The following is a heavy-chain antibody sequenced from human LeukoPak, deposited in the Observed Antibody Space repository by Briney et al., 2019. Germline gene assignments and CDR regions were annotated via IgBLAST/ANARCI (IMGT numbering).Heavy chain of an antibody. Sequence: PSETLSLTCTVSGDSISGGGYCWGWIRQHPGKGLGWIGYIYNSGSTYYNPSLKSRVTISIDTSKRQFSLKLTSVTAADTAVYYCAREPTGSYSFDFWGQGTLVTVSS. J-gene: IGHJ4*02. CDR1: GDSISGGGYC. V-gene: IGHV4-31*03. D-gene: IGHD1-26*01. CDR2: IYNSGST. CDR3: AREPTGSYSFDF.